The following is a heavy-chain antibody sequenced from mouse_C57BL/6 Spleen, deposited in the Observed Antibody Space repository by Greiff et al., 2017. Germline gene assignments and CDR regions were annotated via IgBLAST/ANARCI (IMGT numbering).Heavy chain of an antibody. D-gene: IGHD2-4*01. V-gene: IGHV1-42*01. CDR1: GYSFTGYY. J-gene: IGHJ2*01. CDR3: ARADEDYDDCFDY. Sequence: VQLQESGPELVKPGASVKISCKASGYSFTGYYMNWVKQSPEQSLEWIGEINPSTGGTTSNQKFKAKATLTVDKSSSTAYMQLNSLTSEDSAVXDCARADEDYDDCFDYWGQGTTLTVSS. CDR2: INPSTGGT.